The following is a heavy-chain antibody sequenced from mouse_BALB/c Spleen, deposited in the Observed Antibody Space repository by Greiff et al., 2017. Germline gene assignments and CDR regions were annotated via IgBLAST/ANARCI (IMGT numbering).Heavy chain of an antibody. D-gene: IGHD3-2*01. CDR1: GFTFSSYG. J-gene: IGHJ2*01. CDR3: AREGGQLGLPPFDY. Sequence: EVKLVESGGGLVQPGGSLKLSCAASGFTFSSYGMSWVRQTPDKRLELVATINSNGGSTYSPDSVKGRFTISRDNAKNTLYLQMSSLKSEDTAMYYCAREGGQLGLPPFDYWGQGTTLTVSS. V-gene: IGHV5-6-3*01. CDR2: INSNGGST.